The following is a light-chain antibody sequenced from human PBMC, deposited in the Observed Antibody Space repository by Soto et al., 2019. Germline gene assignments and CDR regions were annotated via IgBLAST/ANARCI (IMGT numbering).Light chain of an antibody. J-gene: IGKJ2*01. CDR3: QQYGGSPPYT. CDR2: GAS. CDR1: QSVSNTN. V-gene: IGKV3-20*01. Sequence: EIVLTQSPGTLSLSPGERATLSCRASQSVSNTNLAWYQQKPGQTPRLLIYGASGRPTGIPDRFSGSGSGTDFTLSIRSLEPEDFAVYYCQQYGGSPPYTFGQGTKLEIK.